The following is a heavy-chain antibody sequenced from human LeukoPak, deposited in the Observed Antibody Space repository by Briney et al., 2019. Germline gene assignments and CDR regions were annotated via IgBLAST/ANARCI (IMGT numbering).Heavy chain of an antibody. CDR1: GFTFSSYS. Sequence: PGGSLRLSCEASGFTFSSYSVNWVRQAPGKGPEWVSSMSSSSRHIYYADSVQGRFTISRDNAKNSLYLQMNSLRAEDTAVYYCARGRGLPGPLDYWGQGTLVTVSS. J-gene: IGHJ4*02. CDR3: ARGRGLPGPLDY. CDR2: MSSSSRHI. D-gene: IGHD3-10*01. V-gene: IGHV3-21*01.